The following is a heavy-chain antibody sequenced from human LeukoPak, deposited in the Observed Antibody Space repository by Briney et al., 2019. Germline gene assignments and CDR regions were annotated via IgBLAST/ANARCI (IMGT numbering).Heavy chain of an antibody. D-gene: IGHD6-13*01. V-gene: IGHV2-70*04. J-gene: IGHJ3*02. CDR3: ARSGIAAAGGEAFDI. Sequence: SGPALVKPTQTLTLPCTFSGFSLSTSGMRVSWIRQPPGKALEWLARLDWDDDKFYSTSLKTRLTISNDTSKNQVVLTLTNMHPVDTATYYCARSGIAAAGGEAFDIWGQGTMVTVPS. CDR1: GFSLSTSGMR. CDR2: LDWDDDK.